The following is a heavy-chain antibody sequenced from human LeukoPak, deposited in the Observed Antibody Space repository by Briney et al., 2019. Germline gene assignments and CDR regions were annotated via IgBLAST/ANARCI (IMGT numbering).Heavy chain of an antibody. J-gene: IGHJ6*02. CDR1: GFTFSRFS. Sequence: GGSLRLSCAASGFTFSRFSTHWVREAPGRGLVWVSRISSDGISTNYADSVKGRFTISRDNSKNTLYLQMNSLRAEDTAVYYCVQSGGMDVWGQGTTVTVSS. V-gene: IGHV3-74*01. CDR2: ISSDGIST. CDR3: VQSGGMDV.